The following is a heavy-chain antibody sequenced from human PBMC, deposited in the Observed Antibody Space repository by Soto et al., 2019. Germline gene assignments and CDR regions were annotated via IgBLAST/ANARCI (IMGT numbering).Heavy chain of an antibody. V-gene: IGHV3-23*01. CDR2: ISGSGGTT. J-gene: IGHJ3*02. CDR3: AKNFEPPVLWFGETYAFDI. D-gene: IGHD3-10*01. Sequence: EVQLLESGGGLVQPGGSLRLSCAASGFTFASYAMNWVRQAPGKGLEWVSVISGSGGTTYYADSVKGRFTISRDNSKNTLYLQMNSLRAEDTAVYYCAKNFEPPVLWFGETYAFDIWGQGTMVTVSS. CDR1: GFTFASYA.